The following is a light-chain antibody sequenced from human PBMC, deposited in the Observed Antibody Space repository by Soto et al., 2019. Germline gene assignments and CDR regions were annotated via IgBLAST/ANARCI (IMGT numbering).Light chain of an antibody. V-gene: IGLV2-14*01. CDR1: SSDVGGYNY. CDR3: CSYTTSNTRQIV. J-gene: IGLJ1*01. CDR2: DVS. Sequence: SVLTQPASVTGSPGQLITISCTGTSSDVGGYNYVSWYQQHPGKAPKFMIYDVSNRPSGVSNRFPGSKSGNTASLTISGLQAEDKADYYCCSYTTSNTRQIVFGTGTTVTV.